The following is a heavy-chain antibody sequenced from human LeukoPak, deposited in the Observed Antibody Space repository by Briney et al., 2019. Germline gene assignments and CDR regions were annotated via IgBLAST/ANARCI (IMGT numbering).Heavy chain of an antibody. V-gene: IGHV1-69*01. J-gene: IGHJ4*02. CDR3: ARHNYYDSSGYDY. Sequence: GGSLRLSCAASGFTFSSYAISWVRQAPGQGLEWMGGIIPIFGTANYAQKFQGRVTITADESTSTAYMELSSLRSEDTAVYYCARHNYYDSSGYDYWGQGTLVTVSS. CDR1: GFTFSSYA. D-gene: IGHD3-22*01. CDR2: IIPIFGTA.